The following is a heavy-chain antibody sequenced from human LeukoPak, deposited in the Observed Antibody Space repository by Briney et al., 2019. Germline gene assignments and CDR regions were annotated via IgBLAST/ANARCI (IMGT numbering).Heavy chain of an antibody. V-gene: IGHV4-39*07. CDR1: GGSIINSNYY. CDR2: IYHSGST. CDR3: ARRGPLLWFGEFRIRPPLFGY. Sequence: SETLSLTCTVSGGSIINSNYYWGWIRQPPGKGLEWIGSIYHSGSTNYNPSLKSRVTISVDTSKNQFSLKLSSVTAADTAVYYCARRGPLLWFGEFRIRPPLFGYWGQGTLVTVSS. J-gene: IGHJ4*02. D-gene: IGHD3-10*01.